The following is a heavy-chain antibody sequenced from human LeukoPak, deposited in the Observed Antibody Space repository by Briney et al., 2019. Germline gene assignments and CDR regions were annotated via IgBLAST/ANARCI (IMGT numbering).Heavy chain of an antibody. D-gene: IGHD3-22*01. Sequence: GASVKVPCKASGGTFSSYAISWVRQAPGQGLEWMGRIIPILGIANYAQKFQGRVTITADKSTSTAYMELSSLRSEDTAVYYCARDYYYDSSGYYYPRGRWGQGTLVTVSS. V-gene: IGHV1-69*04. CDR3: ARDYYYDSSGYYYPRGR. J-gene: IGHJ4*02. CDR2: IIPILGIA. CDR1: GGTFSSYA.